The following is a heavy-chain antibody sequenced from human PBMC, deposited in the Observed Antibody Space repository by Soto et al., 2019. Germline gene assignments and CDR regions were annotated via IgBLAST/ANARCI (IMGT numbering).Heavy chain of an antibody. Sequence: GGSLRLSCAASGFTFSNAWMNWVRQAPGKGLEWVGRIKSKTDGGTTDYAAPVKGRFTISRDDSKNTLYLQMNSLKTEDTAVYYCTTATEKWLLDSYPTGDDYWGQGTLVTVSS. D-gene: IGHD3-22*01. J-gene: IGHJ4*02. V-gene: IGHV3-15*07. CDR3: TTATEKWLLDSYPTGDDY. CDR2: IKSKTDGGTT. CDR1: GFTFSNAW.